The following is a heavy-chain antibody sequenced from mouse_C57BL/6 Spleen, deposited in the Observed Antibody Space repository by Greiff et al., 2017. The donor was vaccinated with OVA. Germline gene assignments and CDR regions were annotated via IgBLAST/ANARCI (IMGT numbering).Heavy chain of an antibody. D-gene: IGHD2-4*01. V-gene: IGHV10-3*01. Sequence: EVQGVESGGGLVQPKGSLKLSCAASGFTFNTYAMHWVRQAPGKGLEWVARIRSKSSNYATYYADSVKDRFTISRDDSQSMLYLQMNNLKTEDTAMYYCVREGAIYYDYDEAWFAYWGQGTLVTVSA. CDR2: IRSKSSNYAT. J-gene: IGHJ3*01. CDR3: VREGAIYYDYDEAWFAY. CDR1: GFTFNTYA.